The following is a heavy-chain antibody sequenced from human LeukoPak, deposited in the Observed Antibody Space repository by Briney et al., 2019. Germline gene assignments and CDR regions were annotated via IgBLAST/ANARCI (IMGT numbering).Heavy chain of an antibody. CDR2: LYSGGST. Sequence: GGSLRLSCAASGFTVSSNYMSWVRQAPGKGLEWVSVLYSGGSTYYADSVKGRFTISRDNSKNTLYLQMNSLGAEDTAVYYCATSESGGIPTSDYWGQGTLVTVSS. D-gene: IGHD4-23*01. V-gene: IGHV3-66*01. CDR3: ATSESGGIPTSDY. CDR1: GFTVSSNY. J-gene: IGHJ4*02.